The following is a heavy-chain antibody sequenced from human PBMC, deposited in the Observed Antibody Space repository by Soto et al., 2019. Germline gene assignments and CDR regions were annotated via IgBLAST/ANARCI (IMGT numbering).Heavy chain of an antibody. Sequence: PSETLSLTCAVYGGSFSGYYWSWIRQPPGKGLEWTGEINHSGSTNYNPSLKSRVTISVDTSKNQFSLKLSSVTAADTAVYYCARIAARPYYYYGMDVWGQGTTVTVSS. CDR2: INHSGST. V-gene: IGHV4-34*01. D-gene: IGHD6-6*01. CDR3: ARIAARPYYYYGMDV. J-gene: IGHJ6*02. CDR1: GGSFSGYY.